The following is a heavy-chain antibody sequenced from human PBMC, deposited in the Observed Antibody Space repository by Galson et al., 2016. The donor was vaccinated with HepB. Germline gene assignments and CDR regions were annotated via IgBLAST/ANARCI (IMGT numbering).Heavy chain of an antibody. CDR1: SGSFSGYS. V-gene: IGHV4-34*01. J-gene: IGHJ6*02. CDR3: VREKQFGSGPFGMDV. D-gene: IGHD3-10*01. Sequence: ETLSLPCTVYSGSFSGYSWSWIRQPPGKGLEWVGEVNHSGRTHYNPSLKSRVTVSVDTTKMHFSLNMRSVTAADTAVYYCVREKQFGSGPFGMDVWGQGTTVTVSS. CDR2: VNHSGRT.